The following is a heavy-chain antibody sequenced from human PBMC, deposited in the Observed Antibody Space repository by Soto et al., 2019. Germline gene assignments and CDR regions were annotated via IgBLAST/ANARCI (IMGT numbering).Heavy chain of an antibody. CDR3: ARLSHPYWFDP. Sequence: SETLSLTCTVSGCSISSSSYYWGWIRQPPGKGLEWIGSIYYSGSTYSNPSLKSRVTISVDTSKNQFSLKLTSVTAADTAIYYCARLSHPYWFDPWGQGTLVTVSS. CDR2: IYYSGST. V-gene: IGHV4-39*01. J-gene: IGHJ5*02. CDR1: GCSISSSSYY.